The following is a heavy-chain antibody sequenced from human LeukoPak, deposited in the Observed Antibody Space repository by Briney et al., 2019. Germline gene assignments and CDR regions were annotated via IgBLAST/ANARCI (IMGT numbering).Heavy chain of an antibody. CDR3: ASILRSSSGYYFDY. V-gene: IGHV3-66*01. Sequence: PGGSLRLSCAASGFTFRSYGMHWVRQAPGKGLEWVSVIYSGDTTFYADSVRGKFTISRDNSKNTLYLQMNSLRAEDTAVYYCASILRSSSGYYFDYWGQGTLVTVSS. CDR2: IYSGDTT. J-gene: IGHJ4*02. D-gene: IGHD3-10*01. CDR1: GFTFRSYG.